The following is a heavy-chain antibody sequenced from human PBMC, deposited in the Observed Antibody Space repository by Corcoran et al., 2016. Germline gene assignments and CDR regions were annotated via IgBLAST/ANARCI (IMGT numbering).Heavy chain of an antibody. J-gene: IGHJ4*02. V-gene: IGHV1-46*01. CDR2: INPSGGST. D-gene: IGHD3-22*01. CDR3: ARGLEDSSGYYRTVYYLDY. CDR1: GYTFTSYY. Sequence: QVQLVQSGAEVKKPGASVKVSCKASGYTFTSYYMHWVRQAPGQGLEWMGIINPSGGSTSYAQKFQGRVTMTRDTSTSTVYMELSSLRSEDKAVYYCARGLEDSSGYYRTVYYLDYWGQGTLVTVSS.